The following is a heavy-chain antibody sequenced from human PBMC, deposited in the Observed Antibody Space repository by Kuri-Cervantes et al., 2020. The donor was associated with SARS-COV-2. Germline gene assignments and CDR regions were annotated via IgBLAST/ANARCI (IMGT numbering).Heavy chain of an antibody. D-gene: IGHD2-15*01. J-gene: IGHJ3*02. CDR3: ARDRVVEAFDI. CDR1: GFTFSSYW. V-gene: IGHV3-7*01. CDR2: IKQDGSEK. Sequence: GGSLRLSCAASGFTFSSYWMSWVRKAPGKGLEWVANIKQDGSEKYYVDSVKGRFTISRDNAKNSLYLQMNSLRAEDTAVYYCARDRVVEAFDIWGQGTMVTVSS.